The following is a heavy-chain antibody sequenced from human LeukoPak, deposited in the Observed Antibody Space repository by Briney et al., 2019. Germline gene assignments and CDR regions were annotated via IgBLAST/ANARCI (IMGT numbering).Heavy chain of an antibody. D-gene: IGHD3-3*01. V-gene: IGHV1-46*01. CDR2: INPVGGCT. Sequence: ASVKVSCKASGYTFTTYYIHWVRQAPGQGLEWMGIINPVGGCTTYAHRFQGRLTMTRDTSTSTVYMELSSLRSEDTAVYYCARVNDFWSGYFDSWGQGTLVTVSS. CDR1: GYTFTTYY. CDR3: ARVNDFWSGYFDS. J-gene: IGHJ4*02.